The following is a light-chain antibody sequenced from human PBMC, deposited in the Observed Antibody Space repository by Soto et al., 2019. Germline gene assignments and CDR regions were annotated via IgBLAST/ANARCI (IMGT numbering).Light chain of an antibody. J-gene: IGKJ1*01. CDR1: QSISSN. Sequence: EIVMTQSPATLSVSPGERATLSCRASQSISSNLAWYQQKPGQAPGLLIYGPSTRATGVPARFSGSGSGTEFTLTISSLQSEDFAVYYCQQYDNWPPWTFGQGTKVEIK. V-gene: IGKV3-15*01. CDR2: GPS. CDR3: QQYDNWPPWT.